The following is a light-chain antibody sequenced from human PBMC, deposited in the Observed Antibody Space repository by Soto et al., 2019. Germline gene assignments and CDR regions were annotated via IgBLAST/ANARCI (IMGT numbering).Light chain of an antibody. V-gene: IGKV3D-15*01. CDR2: GAS. J-gene: IGKJ4*01. CDR1: QSININ. CDR3: QQYHSWPPLT. Sequence: EVLMTQSPATLSVSPGERVTPSCRASQSININLAWYQQKPGQAPRVLIYGASSRASGIPDRFSGSGSGTDFTLTISRLEHDDFAFYYCQQYHSWPPLTFGGGTRVEIK.